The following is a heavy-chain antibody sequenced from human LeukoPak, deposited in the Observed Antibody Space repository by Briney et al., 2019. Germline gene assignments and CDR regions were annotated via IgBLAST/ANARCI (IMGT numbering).Heavy chain of an antibody. CDR2: LSGSGGGT. V-gene: IGHV3-23*01. CDR1: GFTFSSYA. D-gene: IGHD2-15*01. CDR3: ARELVVQDY. Sequence: GGSLRLSCAASGFTFSSYAMSWVRQAPGKGLEWVSALSGSGGGTYYADSVKGRFTISRDNAKNSLYLQMNSLRAEDTAVYYCARELVVQDYWGQGTLVTVSS. J-gene: IGHJ4*02.